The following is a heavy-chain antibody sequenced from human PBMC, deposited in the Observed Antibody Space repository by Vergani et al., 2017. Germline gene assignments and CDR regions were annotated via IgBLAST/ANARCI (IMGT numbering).Heavy chain of an antibody. V-gene: IGHV3-53*04. CDR3: ARDRVDIVATTTYYYYYYGMDV. Sequence: EVQLVESGGGLVQPGGSLRLSCAASGFTVSSNYMSWVRQAPGKGLEWVSVIYSGGSTYYADSVKGRFTISRHNSKTTLYLQMNSLRAEDTAVYYCARDRVDIVATTTYYYYYYGMDVWGQXP. D-gene: IGHD5-12*01. J-gene: IGHJ6*02. CDR1: GFTVSSNY. CDR2: IYSGGST.